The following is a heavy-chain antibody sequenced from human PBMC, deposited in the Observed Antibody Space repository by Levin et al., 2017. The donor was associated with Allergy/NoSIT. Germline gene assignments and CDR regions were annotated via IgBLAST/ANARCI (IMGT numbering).Heavy chain of an antibody. CDR1: GFKFSNYD. J-gene: IGHJ4*02. D-gene: IGHD3-22*01. CDR3: TKNHDGLGYFFDS. Sequence: PGGSLRLSCEASGFKFSNYDMHWVRQAPGKGPEWVAMIWSGGRNQYYVDSVKGRFTISRDDSKNTLFLQMNSLSAGDSGVYYCTKNHDGLGYFFDSWGQGSLVTVSS. CDR2: IWSGGRNQ. V-gene: IGHV3-33*06.